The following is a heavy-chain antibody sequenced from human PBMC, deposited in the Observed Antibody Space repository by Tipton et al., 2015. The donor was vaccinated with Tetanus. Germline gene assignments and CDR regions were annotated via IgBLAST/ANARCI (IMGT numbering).Heavy chain of an antibody. D-gene: IGHD4-17*01. V-gene: IGHV4-30-4*01. CDR1: GGSISSGDYY. Sequence: TLSLTCTVPGGSISSGDYYWSWIRQPPGKGLEWIGYIYYSGSTYYNPSLKSRVTISVDTSKNRFSLKLSSVTAADTAVYYCASPYGDYVWYFDLWGRGTLVTVSS. CDR3: ASPYGDYVWYFDL. CDR2: IYYSGST. J-gene: IGHJ2*01.